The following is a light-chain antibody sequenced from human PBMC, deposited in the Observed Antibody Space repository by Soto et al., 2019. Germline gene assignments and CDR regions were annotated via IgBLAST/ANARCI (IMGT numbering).Light chain of an antibody. CDR3: QQYGSSGT. Sequence: IVLKKCPGTLSLSPGERATLSWGASQSVSDNYLALYQQKPGQAPRLLIYGSSNRATGIPDRFSVSGSGTFFPLTSSILEPEDVAVDYWQQYGSSGTFGQGTKVDIK. V-gene: IGKV3-20*01. J-gene: IGKJ1*01. CDR1: QSVSDNY. CDR2: GSS.